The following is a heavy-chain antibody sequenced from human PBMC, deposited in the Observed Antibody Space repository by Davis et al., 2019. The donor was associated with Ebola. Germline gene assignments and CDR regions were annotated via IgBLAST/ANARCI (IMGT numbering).Heavy chain of an antibody. CDR1: GYTFTSYD. D-gene: IGHD3-16*01. CDR2: INPNSGGT. Sequence: ASVKVSCKASGYTFTSYDINWVRQAPGQGLEWMGWINPNSGGTNYAQKFQGWVTMTRDTSISTAYMELSRLRSDDTAVYYCARDPMGLSVWGQGTMVTVSS. J-gene: IGHJ3*01. CDR3: ARDPMGLSV. V-gene: IGHV1-2*04.